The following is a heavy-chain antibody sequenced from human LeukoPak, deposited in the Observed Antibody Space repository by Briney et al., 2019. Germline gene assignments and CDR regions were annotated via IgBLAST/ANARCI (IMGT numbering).Heavy chain of an antibody. V-gene: IGHV3-11*01. CDR1: GGSISSYY. Sequence: PSETLSLTCTVSGGSISSYYWSWIRRPPGKGLEWVSYISSSGSAIYYTDSVKGRFTISRDYAKNSLYLQMNSLRAEDTAVYYCATLGRNYFDSWGQGTLVTVSS. J-gene: IGHJ4*02. CDR3: ATLGRNYFDS. D-gene: IGHD2-15*01. CDR2: ISSSGSAI.